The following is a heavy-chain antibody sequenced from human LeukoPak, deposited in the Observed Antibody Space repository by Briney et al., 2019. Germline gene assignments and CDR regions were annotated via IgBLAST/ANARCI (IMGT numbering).Heavy chain of an antibody. CDR1: GFTFNNYG. J-gene: IGHJ4*02. V-gene: IGHV3-33*01. CDR2: MWYDGSNK. Sequence: GGSLRLSCEASGFTFNNYGMHWVRQAPGKGLEWVAVMWYDGSNKYYADSVKGRFTISRDNSKNTLYLQMNSLRAEDTAVYFCARKFRGASNWHIDSWGQGTLVTVSS. D-gene: IGHD1/OR15-1a*01. CDR3: ARKFRGASNWHIDS.